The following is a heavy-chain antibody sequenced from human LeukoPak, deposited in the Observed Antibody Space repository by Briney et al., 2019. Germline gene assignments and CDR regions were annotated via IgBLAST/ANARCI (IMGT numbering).Heavy chain of an antibody. CDR2: IYYNGNT. D-gene: IGHD3-10*01. CDR1: GGSISGYY. V-gene: IGHV4-59*08. Sequence: SETLSLTCTVSGGSISGYYWSWIRQPPGKGLEWIAYIYYNGNTNYNPSLKSRVTISVDTSKNQFSLELSSVTAADTAVYYCARHKSSGTYPLDYWGRGTLVTVSS. CDR3: ARHKSSGTYPLDY. J-gene: IGHJ4*02.